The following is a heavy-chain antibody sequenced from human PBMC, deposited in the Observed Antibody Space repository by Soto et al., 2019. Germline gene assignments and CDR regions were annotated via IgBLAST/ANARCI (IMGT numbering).Heavy chain of an antibody. CDR2: ISSSSSYI. Sequence: GGSLRLSCAASGFTFSSYSMNWVRQAPGKGLEWVSSISSSSSYIYYADSVKGRFTISRDNARNSLYLQMNSLRAEDTAVYYCARVIRITIFRRYYYGMDVWGQGTTVTVSS. CDR1: GFTFSSYS. V-gene: IGHV3-21*01. D-gene: IGHD3-3*01. CDR3: ARVIRITIFRRYYYGMDV. J-gene: IGHJ6*02.